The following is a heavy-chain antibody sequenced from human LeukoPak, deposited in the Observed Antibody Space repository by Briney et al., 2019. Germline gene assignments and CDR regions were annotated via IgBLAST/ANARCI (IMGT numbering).Heavy chain of an antibody. CDR3: ARGGGIIAAAVVD. CDR1: GFTFRSYW. V-gene: IGHV3-74*01. Sequence: GGSLRLSCAASGFTFRSYWMHWARQAPGKGRVWDSRINSGGSTTNYADSVKGRFSISRDNAKNTLFLQMNSLRAEDTAVYYCARGGGIIAAAVVDWGQGTLVTVSS. J-gene: IGHJ4*02. CDR2: INSGGSTT. D-gene: IGHD6-13*01.